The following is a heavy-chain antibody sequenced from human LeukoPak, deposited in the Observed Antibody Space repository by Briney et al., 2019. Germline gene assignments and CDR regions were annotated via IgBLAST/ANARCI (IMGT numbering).Heavy chain of an antibody. J-gene: IGHJ5*02. D-gene: IGHD5-12*01. CDR1: GGSISSGDYY. CDR3: ARGDSRDSGYDRSSWFDP. CDR2: IYYSGST. V-gene: IGHV4-30-4*01. Sequence: SQILSLTCTVSGGSISSGDYYWSWIRQPPGKGLEWIGYIYYSGSTYYNPSLKSRVTISVDTSKNQFSLKLSSVTAADTAVYYCARGDSRDSGYDRSSWFDPWGQGTLVTVSS.